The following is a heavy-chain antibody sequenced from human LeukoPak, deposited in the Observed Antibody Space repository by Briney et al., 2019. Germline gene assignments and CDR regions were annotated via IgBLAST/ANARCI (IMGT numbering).Heavy chain of an antibody. V-gene: IGHV4-38-2*02. D-gene: IGHD3-10*01. Sequence: SETLSLTCTVSGYSISNGYFWGWIRQPPGKGLECIGTIYHSGSIYYNPSLKGRVTISVDTSKNQFSLKLNSLTAADTAVYYCARLIGALSSWGQGTLVTVSS. J-gene: IGHJ5*02. CDR1: GYSISNGYF. CDR2: IYHSGSI. CDR3: ARLIGALSS.